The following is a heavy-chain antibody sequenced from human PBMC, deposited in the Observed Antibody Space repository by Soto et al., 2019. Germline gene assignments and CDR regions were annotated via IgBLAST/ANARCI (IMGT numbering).Heavy chain of an antibody. CDR3: SKNGASSKTCYMWYYAFDV. CDR2: ISSSGGNT. D-gene: IGHD3-3*01. V-gene: IGHV3-23*01. J-gene: IGHJ6*02. CDR1: GFTFSDYA. Sequence: EEHLLESGGGLVQPGGSLRLSCAASGFTFSDYAMTWVRQAPGKGLEWVSGISSSGGNTYYADSVKGRFTITRDNSKNTLYLPMDSLRAEDTAVYYCSKNGASSKTCYMWYYAFDVGGQGTTVTVSS.